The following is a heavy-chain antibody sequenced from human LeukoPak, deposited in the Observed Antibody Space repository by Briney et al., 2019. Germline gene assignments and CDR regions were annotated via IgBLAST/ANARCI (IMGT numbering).Heavy chain of an antibody. J-gene: IGHJ4*02. Sequence: GGSLRLSCAASGFTFSRYWMTWVRQAPGKGLEWVANMNQDGSDKYYVDSVKGRFTISRDNSKNTLYLQMNSLRAEDTAVYYCARDYDYVWGSYRYALKYWGXGTLVTVSS. CDR3: ARDYDYVWGSYRYALKY. CDR2: MNQDGSDK. CDR1: GFTFSRYW. V-gene: IGHV3-7*01. D-gene: IGHD3-16*02.